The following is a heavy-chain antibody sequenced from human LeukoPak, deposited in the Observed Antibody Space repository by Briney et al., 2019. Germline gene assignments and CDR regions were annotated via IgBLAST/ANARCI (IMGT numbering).Heavy chain of an antibody. J-gene: IGHJ4*02. CDR2: INPSGGST. D-gene: IGHD4-23*01. CDR3: AREAYGGTFPLDY. V-gene: IGHV1-46*01. CDR1: GYTFTSYY. Sequence: ASVKVSCKASGYTFTSYYMHWVRQAPGQGLEWMGIINPSGGSTSYAQKFQGRVTMARDTSTNHFSLKLRSVTAADTAVYYCAREAYGGTFPLDYWGQGTLVTVSS.